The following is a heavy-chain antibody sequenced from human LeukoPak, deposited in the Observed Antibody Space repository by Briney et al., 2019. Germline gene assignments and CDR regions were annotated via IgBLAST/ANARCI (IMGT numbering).Heavy chain of an antibody. D-gene: IGHD3-9*01. Sequence: TSETLSLTCAVSGGSISSGGYSWSWIRQPPGKGLEWIGYIYHSGSTYYNPSLKSRVTISVDRSKNQFSLKLSSVTAADTAVYYCARTNYDILTGYSGGWFDPWGQGTLVTVSS. CDR3: ARTNYDILTGYSGGWFDP. V-gene: IGHV4-30-2*01. CDR1: GGSISSGGYS. J-gene: IGHJ5*02. CDR2: IYHSGST.